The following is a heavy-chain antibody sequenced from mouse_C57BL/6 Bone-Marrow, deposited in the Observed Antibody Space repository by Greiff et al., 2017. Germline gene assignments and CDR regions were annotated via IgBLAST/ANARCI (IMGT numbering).Heavy chain of an antibody. CDR3: VTGNYGGAMDY. CDR2: IRRKSSNYAT. CDR1: GFTFNTYA. J-gene: IGHJ4*01. V-gene: IGHV10-3*01. Sequence: EVKLVESGGGLVQPKGSLKLSCAASGFTFNTYAMHWVRQAPGKGLEWVARIRRKSSNYATYYADSVKDRFTISRDDSQSLLYLQMNNLKTEDTAMYYCVTGNYGGAMDYWGQGTSVTVSA. D-gene: IGHD2-1*01.